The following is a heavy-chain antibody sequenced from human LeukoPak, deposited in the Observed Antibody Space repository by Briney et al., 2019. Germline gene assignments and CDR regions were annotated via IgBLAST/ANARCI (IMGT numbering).Heavy chain of an antibody. CDR3: ARDFFAFGGVIALLDY. CDR2: IKLDGREK. J-gene: IGHJ4*02. Sequence: GGSLRVSCAASGFTFSSYGMSWVRQAPGKGLEWVANIKLDGREKYYVDSVKGRFTISRDNAKKSLYLQMNSLRDEDTAVYYCARDFFAFGGVIALLDYWGQGTLVTVSS. V-gene: IGHV3-7*01. D-gene: IGHD3-16*02. CDR1: GFTFSSYG.